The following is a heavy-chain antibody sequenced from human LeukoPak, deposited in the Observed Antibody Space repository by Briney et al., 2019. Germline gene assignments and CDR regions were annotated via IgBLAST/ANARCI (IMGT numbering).Heavy chain of an antibody. CDR1: GFTFSSYA. J-gene: IGHJ4*02. V-gene: IGHV3-23*01. Sequence: QSGGSLRLSCAASGFTFSSYAMSWVRQAPGKGLEWVSAISGSGGSTYYADSVKGRFAISRDNSKNTLYLQMNSLRAEDTAVYYCAKDAVAGIAPNLDYWGQGTLVTVSS. D-gene: IGHD6-19*01. CDR2: ISGSGGST. CDR3: AKDAVAGIAPNLDY.